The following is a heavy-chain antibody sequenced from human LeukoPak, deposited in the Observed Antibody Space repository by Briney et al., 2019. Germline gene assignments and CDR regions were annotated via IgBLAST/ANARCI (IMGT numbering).Heavy chain of an antibody. V-gene: IGHV3-48*03. Sequence: GGSLRLSCAASGFTFSSYEMNWVRRAPGKGLEWVSYISSSGSTIYYADSVKGRFTISRDNAKNSLYLQMNSLRAEDTAVYYCARILVATGGMDVWGKGTTVTVSS. CDR1: GFTFSSYE. J-gene: IGHJ6*04. CDR2: ISSSGSTI. D-gene: IGHD5-12*01. CDR3: ARILVATGGMDV.